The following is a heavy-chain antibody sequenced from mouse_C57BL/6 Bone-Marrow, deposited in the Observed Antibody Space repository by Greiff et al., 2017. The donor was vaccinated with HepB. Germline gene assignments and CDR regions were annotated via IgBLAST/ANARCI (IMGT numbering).Heavy chain of an antibody. Sequence: VHVKQSVAELVRPGASVKLSCTASGFNIQNTYMHWVKQRPEQGLEWIGRIDPANGNSKYAPKFQGKATITADTSSNTAYLQLSSLTSEDTAIYYCARGSLGAYWGQGTLVTVSA. D-gene: IGHD4-1*01. CDR1: GFNIQNTY. J-gene: IGHJ3*01. V-gene: IGHV14-3*01. CDR2: IDPANGNS. CDR3: ARGSLGAY.